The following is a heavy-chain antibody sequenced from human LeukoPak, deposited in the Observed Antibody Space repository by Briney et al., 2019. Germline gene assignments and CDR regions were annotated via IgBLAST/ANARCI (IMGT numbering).Heavy chain of an antibody. CDR2: IWYDGSNK. Sequence: GGSLRLSCAASGFTFSSYGMHWVRQAPGKGLEWVAVIWYDGSNKYYADSVKGRFTISRDNSKNTLYLQMNSLRSEDTAVYYCARDGIAVAGLNWFDPWGQGTLVTVSS. D-gene: IGHD6-19*01. V-gene: IGHV3-33*01. CDR1: GFTFSSYG. CDR3: ARDGIAVAGLNWFDP. J-gene: IGHJ5*02.